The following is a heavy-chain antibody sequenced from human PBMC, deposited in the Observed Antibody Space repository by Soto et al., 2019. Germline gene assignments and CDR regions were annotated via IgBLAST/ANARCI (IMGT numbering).Heavy chain of an antibody. Sequence: QLQLQESGSGLLEPSQTLSLTCVVYGDSISSSGYSCNLIRPAPGGGLEWIGFFLYTGTTSYPSSLKSRVTISADNAKNQVPLQLTAVAAADPALYYCASGGVLADCAGYCPPDDWGQGTMVTVSS. CDR2: FLYTGTT. CDR1: GDSISSSGYS. D-gene: IGHD2-21*02. CDR3: ASGGVLADCAGYCPPDD. V-gene: IGHV4-30-2*01. J-gene: IGHJ4*01.